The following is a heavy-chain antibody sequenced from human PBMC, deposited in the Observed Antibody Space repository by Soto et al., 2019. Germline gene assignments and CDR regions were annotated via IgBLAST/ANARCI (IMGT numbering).Heavy chain of an antibody. J-gene: IGHJ6*02. CDR3: ARDKVRFRDPYGMDV. CDR2: ISYDGSNK. Sequence: HPGGSLRLSCAASGFTFSSYAMHWVRQAPGKGLEWVAVISYDGSNKYYADSVKGRFTISRDNSKNTLYLQMNSLRAEDTAVYYCARDKVRFRDPYGMDVWGQGTTVTVSS. V-gene: IGHV3-30-3*01. CDR1: GFTFSSYA. D-gene: IGHD3-10*01.